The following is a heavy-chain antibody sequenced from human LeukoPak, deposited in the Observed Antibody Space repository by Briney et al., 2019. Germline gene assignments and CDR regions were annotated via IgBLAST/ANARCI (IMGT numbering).Heavy chain of an antibody. CDR3: ARGGISIFGVVIHSDY. D-gene: IGHD3-3*01. V-gene: IGHV3-20*04. CDR2: INWSGRST. Sequence: GGSLRLSCAASGFSFDDYGMSWVRQAPGKGLEWVSGINWSGRSTGYADSVEGRFTISRDNAKNSLYLQMNSLRAEDTALYYCARGGISIFGVVIHSDYWGQGTLVTVSS. J-gene: IGHJ4*02. CDR1: GFSFDDYG.